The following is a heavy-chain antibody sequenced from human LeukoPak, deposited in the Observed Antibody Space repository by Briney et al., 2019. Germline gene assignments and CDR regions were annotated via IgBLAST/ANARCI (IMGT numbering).Heavy chain of an antibody. CDR3: ARGQSLNDY. J-gene: IGHJ4*02. CDR2: INPNSGGS. V-gene: IGHV1-2*02. CDR1: AYTFTDYY. Sequence: GASVKVSCKASAYTFTDYYIHWVRQAPGQGLEWMGWINPNSGGSSYAQNFQGRVTMTRDTSISTAYMELSSLRYDDTALYYCARGQSLNDYWGQGTLVTVSS.